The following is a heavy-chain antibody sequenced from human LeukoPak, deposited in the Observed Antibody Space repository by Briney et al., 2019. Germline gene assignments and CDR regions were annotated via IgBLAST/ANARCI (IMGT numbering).Heavy chain of an antibody. J-gene: IGHJ4*02. CDR3: AKGHIAVAGTAHLDY. V-gene: IGHV3-23*01. Sequence: GGSLRLSCAASGFTFDDYGMSWVRQAPGKGLEWVSAISGSGGSTYYADSVKGRFTISRDNSKNTLYLQMNSLRAEDTAVYYCAKGHIAVAGTAHLDYWGQGTLVTVSS. D-gene: IGHD6-19*01. CDR1: GFTFDDYG. CDR2: ISGSGGST.